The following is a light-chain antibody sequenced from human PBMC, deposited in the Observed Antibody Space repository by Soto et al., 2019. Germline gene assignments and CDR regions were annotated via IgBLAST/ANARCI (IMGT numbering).Light chain of an antibody. J-gene: IGKJ2*01. Sequence: EIVMTQSPATLSVSPGERATLSCRASQSVSSNLAWYQQKPGQAPRLLIYGASTRATGIPARFSVSGSATALTLNISSLQSEDFAVYYCQQYNNWPPGYTFGQGPKLEIK. CDR1: QSVSSN. CDR2: GAS. CDR3: QQYNNWPPGYT. V-gene: IGKV3-15*01.